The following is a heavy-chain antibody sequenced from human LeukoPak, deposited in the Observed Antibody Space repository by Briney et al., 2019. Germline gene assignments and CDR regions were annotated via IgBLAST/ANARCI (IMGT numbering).Heavy chain of an antibody. CDR2: FRSGTYSS. V-gene: IGHV3-23*01. Sequence: GGSLRLSCAASGFTFSSYAMSWVRQAPGKGLEWVSGFRSGTYSSYYADSVRGRFTISRDNSKNTLSLQMNSLRDEDTAVYYCVKGSGSSSWSRRHGYGMDVWGRGTTVIVS. J-gene: IGHJ6*02. D-gene: IGHD6-13*01. CDR3: VKGSGSSSWSRRHGYGMDV. CDR1: GFTFSSYA.